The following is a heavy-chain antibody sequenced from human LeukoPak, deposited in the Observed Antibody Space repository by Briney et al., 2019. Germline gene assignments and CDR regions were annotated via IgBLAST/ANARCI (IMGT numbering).Heavy chain of an antibody. CDR2: IKYDGDEE. V-gene: IGHV3-7*01. D-gene: IGHD4/OR15-4a*01. CDR1: GFTFRDYW. J-gene: IGHJ4*02. CDR3: RSGGAAPGAFDN. Sequence: GGSLRLSCAASGFTFRDYWMSWMRQAPGKGLEWVANIKYDGDEEYYVDSVKGRFIISRDNAKNSLYLQLNSLRVEDTAVYYCRSGGAAPGAFDNWGQGTLVTVSP.